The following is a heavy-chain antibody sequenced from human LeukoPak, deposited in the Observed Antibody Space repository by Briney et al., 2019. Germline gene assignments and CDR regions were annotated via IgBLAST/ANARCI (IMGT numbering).Heavy chain of an antibody. CDR2: ISYDGSNK. D-gene: IGHD6-19*01. V-gene: IGHV3-30-3*01. Sequence: GRSLRLSCAASGFTFSSYAMHWVRQAPGKGLEWVAVISYDGSNKYYADSVKGRFTISRDNSKNTLYLQMNSLRAEDTAVYYCAGGQQWLRGWVDYWGQGTLVTVSS. J-gene: IGHJ4*02. CDR3: AGGQQWLRGWVDY. CDR1: GFTFSSYA.